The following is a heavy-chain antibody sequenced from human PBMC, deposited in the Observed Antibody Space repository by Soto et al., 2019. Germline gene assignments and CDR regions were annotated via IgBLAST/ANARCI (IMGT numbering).Heavy chain of an antibody. D-gene: IGHD2-21*01. J-gene: IGHJ4*02. CDR2: FYYDGRT. CDR3: ERRSHIVVAPT. V-gene: IGHV4-39*02. CDR1: GASFSDANYY. Sequence: SETLSLTCIVSGASFSDANYYWVWIRQPPGEGLEWIGSFYYDGRTYYNASLKSRVTISVDTSKNHFSLMLTSVTAADTAVYYCERRSHIVVAPTWGQGTLVTVYS.